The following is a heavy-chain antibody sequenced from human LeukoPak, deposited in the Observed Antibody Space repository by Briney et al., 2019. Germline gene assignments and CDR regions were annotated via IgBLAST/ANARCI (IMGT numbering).Heavy chain of an antibody. CDR2: ISAYNGNT. D-gene: IGHD3-22*01. CDR3: ARDGFTMIKDDAFDI. CDR1: GYTFTSYG. Sequence: ASVKVSCKASGYTFTSYGISWVRQAPGQGLEWMGWISAYNGNTNYAQKLQGRVTMTTDTSTSIAYMELRSLRSDDTAVYYCARDGFTMIKDDAFDIWGQGTMVTVSS. V-gene: IGHV1-18*01. J-gene: IGHJ3*02.